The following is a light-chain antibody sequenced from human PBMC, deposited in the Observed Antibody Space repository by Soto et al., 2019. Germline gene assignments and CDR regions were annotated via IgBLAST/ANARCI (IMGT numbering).Light chain of an antibody. V-gene: IGKV1-39*01. CDR3: QQSYSAPQFT. J-gene: IGKJ3*01. CDR1: ENIGSH. Sequence: DIQMTQSPSSLSASVGARVTITCRASENIGSHLNWYQQKPGQAPKALIYAVSSLQTAVPSRFSGSGAWTDCTLTISSLQPEDFATYYCQQSYSAPQFTFGPGTKVDI. CDR2: AVS.